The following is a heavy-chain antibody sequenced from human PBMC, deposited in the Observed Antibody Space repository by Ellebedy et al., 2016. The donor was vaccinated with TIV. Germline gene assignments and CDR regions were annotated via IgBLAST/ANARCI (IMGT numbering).Heavy chain of an antibody. CDR1: GLTVSSNY. Sequence: GGSLRLXXAASGLTVSSNYMSWVRQAPGKGLEWVSAISGSGGSTYYADSVKGRFTISRDNSKNTLYLQMNSLRAEDTAVYYCFTVPVAVAYYGMDVWGQGTTVTVSS. D-gene: IGHD6-19*01. CDR2: ISGSGGST. J-gene: IGHJ6*02. V-gene: IGHV3-23*01. CDR3: FTVPVAVAYYGMDV.